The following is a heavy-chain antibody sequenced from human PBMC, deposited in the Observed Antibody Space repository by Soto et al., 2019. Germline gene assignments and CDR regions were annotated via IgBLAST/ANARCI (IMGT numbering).Heavy chain of an antibody. CDR2: YHFRGYS. J-gene: IGHJ5*02. CDR1: GAPVTSYY. Sequence: QVQLQESGPGLVKPSETLSLTCTVSGAPVTSYYWTWIRQPPGKGLEWIGYYHFRGYSNYNPSLESRLRISVDTSKNEVSLTVTSVTAADTAIYYCARHPEVGYWDWFDPWGPGTLVTVSS. CDR3: ARHPEVGYWDWFDP. V-gene: IGHV4-59*08. D-gene: IGHD2-15*01.